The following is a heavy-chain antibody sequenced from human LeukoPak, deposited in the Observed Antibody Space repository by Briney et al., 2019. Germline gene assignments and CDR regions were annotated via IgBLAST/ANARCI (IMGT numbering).Heavy chain of an antibody. CDR1: GFTFSSYA. D-gene: IGHD3-22*01. Sequence: TGGSLRLSCAASGFTFSSYAMHWVRQAPGKGLEWVAVISYDGSNKYYADSVKGRFTISRDNSKNTLYLQMNSLRAEDTAVYYCAKGGVVVKGYYGMDVWGQGTTVTVSS. J-gene: IGHJ6*02. CDR3: AKGGVVVKGYYGMDV. V-gene: IGHV3-30*04. CDR2: ISYDGSNK.